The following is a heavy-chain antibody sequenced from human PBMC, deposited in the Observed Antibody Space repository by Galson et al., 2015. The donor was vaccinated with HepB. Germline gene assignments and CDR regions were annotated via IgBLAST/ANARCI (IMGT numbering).Heavy chain of an antibody. V-gene: IGHV4-59*08. CDR3: ARHRALLPAPDY. CDR2: IYYSGST. J-gene: IGHJ4*02. CDR1: GGSISSYY. Sequence: SETLSLTCTVSGGSISSYYWSWIRQPPGKGLEWIGYIYYSGSTNYNPSLKSRVTISVDTSKNQFSLKLSSVTAADTAVYYCARHRALLPAPDYWGQGTLVTVSS.